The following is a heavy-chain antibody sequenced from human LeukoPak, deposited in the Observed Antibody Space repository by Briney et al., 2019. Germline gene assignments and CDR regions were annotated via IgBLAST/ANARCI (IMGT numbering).Heavy chain of an antibody. CDR2: IVVGSGNT. J-gene: IGHJ3*02. CDR1: RFTFTSSA. CDR3: AAVEYDFWSGQHHDAFDI. Sequence: SVKVSCKASRFTFTSSAVQWVRQARGQRLEWIGWIVVGSGNTNYAQKFQERVTITRDMSTSTAYMELSSLRSEDTAVYYCAAVEYDFWSGQHHDAFDIWGQGTMVTVSS. D-gene: IGHD3-3*01. V-gene: IGHV1-58*01.